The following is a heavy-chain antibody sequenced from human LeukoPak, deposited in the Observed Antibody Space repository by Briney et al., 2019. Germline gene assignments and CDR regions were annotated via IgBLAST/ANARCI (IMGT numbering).Heavy chain of an antibody. CDR3: ARVSLPGNYYYYGMDV. J-gene: IGHJ6*02. D-gene: IGHD3-10*01. CDR1: GGSISSGDYY. V-gene: IGHV4-30-4*01. Sequence: SQTLSLTCTVSGGSISSGDYYWSWIRQPPGKGLEWIGYIYYSGSTYYNPSLKSRVTISVDTSKNQFSLKLSSVTAADTAVYYCARVSLPGNYYYYGMDVWGQGTTVTVSS. CDR2: IYYSGST.